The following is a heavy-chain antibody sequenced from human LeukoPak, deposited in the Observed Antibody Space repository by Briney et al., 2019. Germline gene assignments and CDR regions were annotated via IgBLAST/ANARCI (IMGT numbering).Heavy chain of an antibody. Sequence: ASVKVSCKAFGYKFRDYGISWVRQAPGQRLEWMGWISGYNGDTNYAQSFQGRVTMTSDTSTSVAYLDLRSLGSGDTAVYYCARGPDYGDADFWGQGTLVTVSS. CDR3: ARGPDYGDADF. CDR2: ISGYNGDT. CDR1: GYKFRDYG. D-gene: IGHD4-17*01. V-gene: IGHV1-18*01. J-gene: IGHJ4*02.